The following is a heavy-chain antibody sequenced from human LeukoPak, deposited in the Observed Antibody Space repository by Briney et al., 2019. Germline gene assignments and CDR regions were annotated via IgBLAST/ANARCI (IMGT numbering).Heavy chain of an antibody. CDR3: ARESIAAAGEFDY. J-gene: IGHJ4*02. Sequence: PGGSLRLSCAVSGFTVSSNYMSWVRQAPGKGLEWVSVIYSGGSTYYADSVKGRFTISRDNSKNTLYLQMNSLRAEDTAVYYCARESIAAAGEFDYWGQGTLVTVSS. CDR2: IYSGGST. CDR1: GFTVSSNY. V-gene: IGHV3-66*01. D-gene: IGHD6-13*01.